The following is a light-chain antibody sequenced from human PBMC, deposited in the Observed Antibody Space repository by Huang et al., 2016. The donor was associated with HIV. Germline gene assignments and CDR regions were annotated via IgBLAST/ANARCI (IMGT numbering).Light chain of an antibody. CDR3: QQYNNWPPYT. CDR2: GAS. J-gene: IGKJ2*01. V-gene: IGKV3-15*01. CDR1: QSINRN. Sequence: EIVMTQSPATLSVSPGERATLSCRASQSINRNLAWYKQKPGQDPRLLIYGASTRATGIPARFSGSGSGTEFTLTISSLQSEDFAVYYCQQYNNWPPYTFGQGTKLEIK.